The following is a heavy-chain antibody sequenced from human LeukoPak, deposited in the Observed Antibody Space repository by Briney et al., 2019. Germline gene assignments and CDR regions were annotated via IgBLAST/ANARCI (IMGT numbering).Heavy chain of an antibody. CDR1: GFTFSSYA. D-gene: IGHD6-13*01. CDR3: AREGSSSWFYYYGMDV. Sequence: GGSLRLSCAASGFTFSSYAMHWVRQAPGKGLGWVAVISYDGSNKYYADSVKGRFTISRDNSKNTLYLQMNSLRAEDTAVYYCAREGSSSWFYYYGMDVWGQGTTVTVSS. V-gene: IGHV3-30-3*01. J-gene: IGHJ6*02. CDR2: ISYDGSNK.